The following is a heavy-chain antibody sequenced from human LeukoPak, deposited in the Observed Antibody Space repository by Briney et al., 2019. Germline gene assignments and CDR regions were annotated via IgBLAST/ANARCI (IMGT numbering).Heavy chain of an antibody. CDR2: IYYSGST. Sequence: SETLSLTCTVSGGSISSSSYYWGWLRQPPGRGLEWLGSIYYSGSTYYNPSLKSRATISVDTSKNPFSLKLSSVTAADTAVYYCATHLYDSSGYSNWFDHWGQGALVTVSS. D-gene: IGHD3-22*01. CDR1: GGSISSSSYY. CDR3: ATHLYDSSGYSNWFDH. V-gene: IGHV4-39*01. J-gene: IGHJ5*02.